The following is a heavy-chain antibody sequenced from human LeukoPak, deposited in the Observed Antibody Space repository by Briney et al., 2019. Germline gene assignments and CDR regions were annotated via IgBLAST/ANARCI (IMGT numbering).Heavy chain of an antibody. CDR1: GFTFSSYE. CDR2: ISSSGSTI. Sequence: PGGSLRLSCAASGFTFSSYEMNWARQAPGKGLEWVSYISSSGSTIYYADSVKGRFTISRDNAKNSLYLQMNSLRAEDTAVYYCARVEYSGSYPDFDYWGQGTLVTVSS. J-gene: IGHJ4*02. D-gene: IGHD1-26*01. CDR3: ARVEYSGSYPDFDY. V-gene: IGHV3-48*03.